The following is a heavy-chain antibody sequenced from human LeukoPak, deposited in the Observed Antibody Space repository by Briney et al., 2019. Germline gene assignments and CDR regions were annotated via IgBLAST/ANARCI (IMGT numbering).Heavy chain of an antibody. J-gene: IGHJ4*02. Sequence: GGSLRLSCAASGFTFSSYSMNWVRQAPGKGLEWVSYISSSSSTIYYADSVKGRFTISRDNAKNSLYLRMNSLRAEDTAVYYCARNNYYDSSGYPHDYWGQGTLVTVSS. D-gene: IGHD3-22*01. CDR1: GFTFSSYS. V-gene: IGHV3-48*01. CDR3: ARNNYYDSSGYPHDY. CDR2: ISSSSSTI.